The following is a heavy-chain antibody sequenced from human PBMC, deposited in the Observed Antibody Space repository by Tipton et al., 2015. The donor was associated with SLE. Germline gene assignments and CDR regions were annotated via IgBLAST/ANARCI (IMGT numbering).Heavy chain of an antibody. CDR3: ANYFYDATGYQSVDD. J-gene: IGHJ4*02. CDR2: IYFSGYT. V-gene: IGHV4-39*07. CDR1: GGSIVRTPYY. Sequence: TLSLTCTVSGGSIVRTPYYWGWIRQSSGKGLEWIGSIYFSGYTYYNPSLESRVTISVDTSKNQFSLKLSSVTAADTAVYYCANYFYDATGYQSVDDWGQGALVTVSS. D-gene: IGHD3-22*01.